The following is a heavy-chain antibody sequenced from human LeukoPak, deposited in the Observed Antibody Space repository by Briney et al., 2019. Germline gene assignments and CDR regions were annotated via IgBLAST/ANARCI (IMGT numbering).Heavy chain of an antibody. CDR3: ARVTHYGGNPSG. D-gene: IGHD4-23*01. V-gene: IGHV1-69*01. CDR2: IIPIFGTA. J-gene: IGHJ4*02. Sequence: SVRVSCKASGGTFSSYAISWVRQAPGQGLEWMGGIIPIFGTANYAQKFQGRVTITADESTSTAYMELSSLRSEDTAVYYCARVTHYGGNPSGWGQGTLVTVSS. CDR1: GGTFSSYA.